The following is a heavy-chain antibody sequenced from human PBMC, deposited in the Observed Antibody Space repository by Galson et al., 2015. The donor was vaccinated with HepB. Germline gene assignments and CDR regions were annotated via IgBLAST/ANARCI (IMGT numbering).Heavy chain of an antibody. CDR3: ARSGSYYLDAFDI. D-gene: IGHD1-26*01. CDR2: IYYSGSI. Sequence: ETLSLTCAVSGYSISSSNWWGWIRQPPGKGLEWIGYIYYSGSIYYNPSLKSRVTMSVDTSKNQFSLKLSSVTAVDTAVYYCARSGSYYLDAFDIWGQGTMVTVSS. V-gene: IGHV4-28*05. J-gene: IGHJ3*02. CDR1: GYSISSSNW.